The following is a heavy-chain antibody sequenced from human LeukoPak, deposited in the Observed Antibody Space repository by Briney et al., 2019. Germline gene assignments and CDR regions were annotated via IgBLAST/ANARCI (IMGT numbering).Heavy chain of an antibody. J-gene: IGHJ4*02. Sequence: GGSLRLSCAASGFTFSSYSMNWVRQAPGKGLEWVSYISSSGSTIYYADSVKGRFTISRDNAKNSLYLQMNSLRAEDTAVYYCARNYGDYIAYYFDYWGQGTLVTVSS. CDR2: ISSSGSTI. D-gene: IGHD4-17*01. CDR3: ARNYGDYIAYYFDY. CDR1: GFTFSSYS. V-gene: IGHV3-48*04.